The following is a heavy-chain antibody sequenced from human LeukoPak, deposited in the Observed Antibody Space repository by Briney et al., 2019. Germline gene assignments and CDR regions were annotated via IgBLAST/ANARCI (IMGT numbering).Heavy chain of an antibody. J-gene: IGHJ6*02. CDR3: ARDMEVGQSGGSSWFYYYGMDV. V-gene: IGHV4-59*01. Sequence: SETLSLTCTVSGGSISSYYWSWIRQPPGKGLEWIVYIYYSGSTNYNPSLKSRVTISVDTSKNQFSLKLSSVTAADTAVYYCARDMEVGQSGGSSWFYYYGMDVWGQGTTVTVSS. CDR1: GGSISSYY. CDR2: IYYSGST. D-gene: IGHD6-13*01.